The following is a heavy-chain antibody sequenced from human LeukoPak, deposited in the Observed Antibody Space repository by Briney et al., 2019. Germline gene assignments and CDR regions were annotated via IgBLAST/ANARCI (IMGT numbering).Heavy chain of an antibody. D-gene: IGHD3-9*01. CDR1: GYTFTSYG. J-gene: IGHJ4*02. V-gene: IGHV1-18*01. CDR3: ARAIDYDILTGPLYFDY. CDR2: ISAYNGNT. Sequence: ASVKVFCKASGYTFTSYGISWVRQAPGQGLEWMGWISAYNGNTNYAQKLQGRVTMTTDTSTSTAYMELRSLRSDDTAVYYCARAIDYDILTGPLYFDYWGQGTLVTVSS.